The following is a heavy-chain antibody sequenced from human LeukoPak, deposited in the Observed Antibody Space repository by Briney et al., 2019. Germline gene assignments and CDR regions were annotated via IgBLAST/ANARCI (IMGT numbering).Heavy chain of an antibody. CDR3: ARGRPDPQNSDYWDY. Sequence: SETLSLTCTISRGFISTYYWSWIRQTPGTTLEWIGNIHYTGRTRYNPSLESRVTMSLDTPKNEFSLRLTSMTAADSAVYYCARGRPDPQNSDYWDYWGQGILVTVSS. CDR2: IHYTGRT. CDR1: RGFISTYY. V-gene: IGHV4-59*13. D-gene: IGHD3-22*01. J-gene: IGHJ4*02.